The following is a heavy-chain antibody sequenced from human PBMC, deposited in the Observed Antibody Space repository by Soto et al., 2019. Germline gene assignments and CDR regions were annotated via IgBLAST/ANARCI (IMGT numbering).Heavy chain of an antibody. Sequence: EVQLVESGGGLVKPGGSLRLSCAASGFTFSSYSMNWVRQAPGKGLEWVSSISSSSSYIYYADSVKGRFTISRDNAKNSLYLQMNSLRAEDTAVYYCARFLLSEYYFDYWGQGTLFTVSS. J-gene: IGHJ4*02. V-gene: IGHV3-21*01. D-gene: IGHD3-3*01. CDR1: GFTFSSYS. CDR2: ISSSSSYI. CDR3: ARFLLSEYYFDY.